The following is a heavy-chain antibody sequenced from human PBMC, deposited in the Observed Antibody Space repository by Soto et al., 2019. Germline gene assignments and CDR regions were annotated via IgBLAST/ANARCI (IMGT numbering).Heavy chain of an antibody. J-gene: IGHJ3*02. CDR1: GFTFSSYA. CDR2: ISGSGGST. Sequence: GGSLRLSCAASGFTFSSYAMSWVRQAPGKGLEWVSAISGSGGSTYYADSVKGRFTISRDNSKNTLYLQMNSLRAEDTAVYYCAKDSLEITIFGVVTPIDAFDIWGQGTMVTVSS. D-gene: IGHD3-3*01. CDR3: AKDSLEITIFGVVTPIDAFDI. V-gene: IGHV3-23*01.